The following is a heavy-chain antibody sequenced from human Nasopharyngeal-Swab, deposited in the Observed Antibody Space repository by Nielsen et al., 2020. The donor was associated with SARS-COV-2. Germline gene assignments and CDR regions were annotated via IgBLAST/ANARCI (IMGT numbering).Heavy chain of an antibody. Sequence: GESLKISCTTSGFTFGDYAMSWFRQAPGKGLEWVGFIRSKTYGGAPEYAASVTGRFTISRDGAESIAYLQMNSLETEDTGVYYCARSVGSFYGQGAFDIWGQGTMVTVSS. CDR2: IRSKTYGGAP. CDR3: ARSVGSFYGQGAFDI. J-gene: IGHJ3*02. V-gene: IGHV3-49*01. D-gene: IGHD1-26*01. CDR1: GFTFGDYA.